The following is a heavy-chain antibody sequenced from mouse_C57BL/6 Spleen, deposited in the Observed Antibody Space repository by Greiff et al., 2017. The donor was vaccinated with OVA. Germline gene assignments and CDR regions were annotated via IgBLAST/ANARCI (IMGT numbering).Heavy chain of an antibody. CDR2: IWTGGGT. CDR1: GFSLTSYA. Sequence: VQLKESGPGLVAPSQSLSITCTVSGFSLTSYAISWVRQPPGKGLEWLGVIWTGGGTNYNSALKSRLSISKDNSKSQVFLKMNSLQTDDTARYYCASITTVVATGYFDVWGTGTTVTVSS. CDR3: ASITTVVATGYFDV. D-gene: IGHD1-1*01. V-gene: IGHV2-9-1*01. J-gene: IGHJ1*03.